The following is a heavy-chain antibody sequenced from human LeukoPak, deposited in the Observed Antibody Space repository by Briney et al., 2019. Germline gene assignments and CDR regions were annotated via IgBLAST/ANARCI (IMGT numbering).Heavy chain of an antibody. CDR2: IGTAGDT. CDR3: ARAIYDSSGYYLDY. V-gene: IGHV3-13*01. J-gene: IGHJ4*02. D-gene: IGHD3-22*01. Sequence: GGSLRLSCAASGFTFSSYDMHWVRQATGKGLEWVSAIGTAGDTYYPGSVKGRFTISRENAKNSLYLQMNSLRAGDTAAYYCARAIYDSSGYYLDYWGQGTLVTVSS. CDR1: GFTFSSYD.